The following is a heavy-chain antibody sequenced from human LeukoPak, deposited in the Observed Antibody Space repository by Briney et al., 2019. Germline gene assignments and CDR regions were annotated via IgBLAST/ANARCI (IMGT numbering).Heavy chain of an antibody. J-gene: IGHJ5*02. V-gene: IGHV3-53*03. CDR2: IYSGGST. CDR1: GGSINSDTYY. Sequence: ETLSLSCTVSGGSINSDTYYWGWIRQPPGKGLEWVSVIYSGGSTRYADSVKGRFTISRDNSKNTLYLQMNSLRAEDTAVYYCARGYCSSNTCQIDPWGQGTLVTVSS. D-gene: IGHD2-2*01. CDR3: ARGYCSSNTCQIDP.